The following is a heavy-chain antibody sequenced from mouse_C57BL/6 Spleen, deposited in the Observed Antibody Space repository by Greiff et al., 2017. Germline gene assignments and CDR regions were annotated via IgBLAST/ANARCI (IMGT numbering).Heavy chain of an antibody. Sequence: EVKLMESGEGLVKPGGSLKLSCAASGFTFSSYAMSWVRQTPEKRLEWVAYISSGGDYIYYADTVKGRFTISRDNARNTLYLQMSSLKSEDTAMYYCTRVKTYYFDYWGQGTTLTVSS. CDR2: ISSGGDYI. V-gene: IGHV5-9-1*02. J-gene: IGHJ2*01. CDR3: TRVKTYYFDY. CDR1: GFTFSSYA.